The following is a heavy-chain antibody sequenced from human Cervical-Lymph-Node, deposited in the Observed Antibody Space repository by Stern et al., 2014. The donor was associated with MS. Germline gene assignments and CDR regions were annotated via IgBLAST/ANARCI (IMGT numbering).Heavy chain of an antibody. D-gene: IGHD6-19*01. Sequence: QMQLVQSGPEVKKPGSSVKVSCKASGGTFSSHAISWVRQAPGQGLEWVGGIIAIFGAARYSQKFQGRVTITADKSTNTAYMELTSLRSDDTAVFYCVRGKQWLYTTIPPFDYWGQGTLVSVSS. J-gene: IGHJ4*02. V-gene: IGHV1-69*06. CDR3: VRGKQWLYTTIPPFDY. CDR1: GGTFSSHA. CDR2: IIAIFGAA.